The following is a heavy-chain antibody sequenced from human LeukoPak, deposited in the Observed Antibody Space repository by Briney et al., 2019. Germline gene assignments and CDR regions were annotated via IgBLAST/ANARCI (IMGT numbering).Heavy chain of an antibody. D-gene: IGHD3-3*01. CDR2: IIPILGIA. CDR1: GGTFSSYA. V-gene: IGHV1-69*04. Sequence: SVKVSCKASGGTFSSYAISWVRQAPGQGLEWMGRIIPILGIANYAQKFQGRVTITADKSTSTAYMELSSLRPEDTAVYYCARHSSDFWSGYYTNYYGVDVWGRGTTVTVSS. CDR3: ARHSSDFWSGYYTNYYGVDV. J-gene: IGHJ6*02.